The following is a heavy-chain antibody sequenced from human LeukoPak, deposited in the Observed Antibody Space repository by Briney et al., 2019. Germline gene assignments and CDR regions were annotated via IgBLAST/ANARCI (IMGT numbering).Heavy chain of an antibody. D-gene: IGHD6-13*01. V-gene: IGHV3-15*01. CDR2: IKSKTDGGTT. Sequence: PGGPLRLSCAASGFTFSNAWMSWVRQAPGKGLEWAGRIKSKTDGGTTDYAAPVKGRFTISRDDSKNTLYLQMNSLKTEDTAVYYCTTAGYSRYAGGQGTLVTVSS. J-gene: IGHJ4*02. CDR1: GFTFSNAW. CDR3: TTAGYSRYA.